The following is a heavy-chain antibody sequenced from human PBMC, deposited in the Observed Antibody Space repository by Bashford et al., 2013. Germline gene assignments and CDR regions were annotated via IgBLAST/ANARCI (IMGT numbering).Heavy chain of an antibody. D-gene: IGHD3-9*01. J-gene: IGHJ3*02. CDR2: INPNSGGT. CDR1: GYTFTGYY. V-gene: IGHV1-2*02. Sequence: ASVKVSCKASGYTFTGYYMHWVRQAPGQGLEWMGWINPNSGGTNYAQKFQGRVTMTRDTSISTAYMELSRLRSDDTAVYYCARVRKEYILTGYSHPSDAFDIWGQGTMVTVS. CDR3: ARVRKEYILTGYSHPSDAFDI.